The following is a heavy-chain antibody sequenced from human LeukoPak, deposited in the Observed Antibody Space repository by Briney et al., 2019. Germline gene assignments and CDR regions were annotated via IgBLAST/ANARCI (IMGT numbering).Heavy chain of an antibody. J-gene: IGHJ4*02. Sequence: ASVKVSCKASGYTFTGYYMHWVRQAPGQGLEWMGWINPNSGGTNYAQKFQGRVTMTRDTSISTAYMELSRLRSDDTAVYYCASATGIDGYTSGYDFWGQGTLVTVSS. CDR3: ASATGIDGYTSGYDF. D-gene: IGHD5-18*01. V-gene: IGHV1-2*02. CDR2: INPNSGGT. CDR1: GYTFTGYY.